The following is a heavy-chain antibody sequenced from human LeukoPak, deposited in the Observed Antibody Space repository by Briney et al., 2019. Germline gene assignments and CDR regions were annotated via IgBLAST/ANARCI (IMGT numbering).Heavy chain of an antibody. V-gene: IGHV3-23*01. Sequence: GGSLRLSCAASGFTFSSYAMSWVRQAPGKGLEWVSAISGSGGSTHYADSVKGRFTISRDNSKNTLYLQMNSLRAEDTAVYYCAKDLGYSGYDARFDYWGQGTLVTVSS. CDR3: AKDLGYSGYDARFDY. D-gene: IGHD5-12*01. J-gene: IGHJ4*02. CDR2: ISGSGGST. CDR1: GFTFSSYA.